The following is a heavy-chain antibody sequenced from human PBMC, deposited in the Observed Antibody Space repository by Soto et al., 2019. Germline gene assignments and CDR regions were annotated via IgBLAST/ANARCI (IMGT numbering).Heavy chain of an antibody. J-gene: IGHJ4*02. CDR2: ISYDGSNK. CDR3: ARAESYEN. Sequence: QVQLVESGGGVVQPGRSLRLSCAASGFTFSSYAMHWVRQAPGKGLEWVAVISYDGSNKYYADPVKGRFTISRDNSKNTLYLQMNSLRAEDTAVYYCARAESYENWGQGTLVTVSS. V-gene: IGHV3-30-3*01. CDR1: GFTFSSYA. D-gene: IGHD1-26*01.